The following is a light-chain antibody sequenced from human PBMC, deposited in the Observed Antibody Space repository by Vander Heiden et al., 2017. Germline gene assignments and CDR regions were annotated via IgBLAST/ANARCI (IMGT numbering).Light chain of an antibody. J-gene: IGKJ4*01. V-gene: IGKV1-5*01. CDR2: DAS. Sequence: DLQMTQSPSTPSASVGDRVTITCRASQSISSWLAWYQQKPGKAPKLLIYDASSLESGVPSRFSGSGSGTEFTLTISSLQPDDFATYYCQQYNSYPLTFGGGTKVEIK. CDR1: QSISSW. CDR3: QQYNSYPLT.